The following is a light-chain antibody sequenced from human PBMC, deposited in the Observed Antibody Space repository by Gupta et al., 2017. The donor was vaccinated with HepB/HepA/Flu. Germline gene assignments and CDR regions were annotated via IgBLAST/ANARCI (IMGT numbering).Light chain of an antibody. Sequence: SYELTQPPPVPVSPGQTARTTCSGDALPKQYAYWYQQKPSQAPVLVIYKDSERPSGIPERFSGSSSGTTVTLTISRVQAEDEADYYCQSADSSGTYVVFGGGTKLTVL. J-gene: IGLJ2*01. CDR3: QSADSSGTYVV. CDR1: ALPKQY. CDR2: KDS. V-gene: IGLV3-25*03.